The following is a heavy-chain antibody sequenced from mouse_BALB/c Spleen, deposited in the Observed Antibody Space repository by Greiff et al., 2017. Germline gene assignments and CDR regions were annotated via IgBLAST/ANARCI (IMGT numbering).Heavy chain of an antibody. J-gene: IGHJ4*01. Sequence: VKLVESGPGLVAPSQSLSITCTVSGFSLTGYGVNWVRQPPGKGLEWLGMIWGDGSTDYNSALKSRLSISKDNSKSQVFLKMNSPQTDDTARYYCARGPHLRPNYYAMDYWGQGTSVTVSS. V-gene: IGHV2-6-7*01. D-gene: IGHD1-2*01. CDR2: IWGDGST. CDR1: GFSLTGYG. CDR3: ARGPHLRPNYYAMDY.